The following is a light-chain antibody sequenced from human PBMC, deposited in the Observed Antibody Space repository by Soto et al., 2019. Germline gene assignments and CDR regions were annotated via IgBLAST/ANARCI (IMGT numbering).Light chain of an antibody. CDR2: GAS. CDR1: QSVSSSY. V-gene: IGKV3-20*01. CDR3: QQDGSSLFT. Sequence: EIVLTQSPGTLSLSPGERATLSCRASQSVSSSYLAWYQQKPGQAPRLLIYGASSRATGLPDRFSGSGSGTYFTITISSPDPESVAFYYRQQDGSSLFTFGPGTRVDIK. J-gene: IGKJ3*01.